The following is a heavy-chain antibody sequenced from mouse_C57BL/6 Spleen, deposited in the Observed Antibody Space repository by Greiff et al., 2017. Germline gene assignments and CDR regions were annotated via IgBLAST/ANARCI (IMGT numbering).Heavy chain of an antibody. J-gene: IGHJ3*01. V-gene: IGHV1-81*01. CDR2: IYPRSGNT. D-gene: IGHD3-2*02. CDR1: GYTFTSYG. CDR3: ARRGQLRLRFAY. Sequence: QVQLQQSGAELARPGASVKLSCKASGYTFTSYGISWVKQRTGQGLEWIGEIYPRSGNTYYNEKFKGKATLTADKSSSTAYMELRSLTSEDSAVYFCARRGQLRLRFAYWGQGTLVTVSA.